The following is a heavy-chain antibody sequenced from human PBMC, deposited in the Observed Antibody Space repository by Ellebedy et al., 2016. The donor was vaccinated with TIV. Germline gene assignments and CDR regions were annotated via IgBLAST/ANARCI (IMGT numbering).Heavy chain of an antibody. V-gene: IGHV3-7*01. Sequence: PGGSLRLSCAASGFSFSHYWMTWVRQAPGKGLQWLANIKEDGSVKSYGESVRGRFTISRDNSQDSVYLQMNSLRAEDTAVYYCAKLIQHTDKDAVDIWGQGTMVTVSS. J-gene: IGHJ3*02. D-gene: IGHD2-21*01. CDR3: AKLIQHTDKDAVDI. CDR1: GFSFSHYW. CDR2: IKEDGSVK.